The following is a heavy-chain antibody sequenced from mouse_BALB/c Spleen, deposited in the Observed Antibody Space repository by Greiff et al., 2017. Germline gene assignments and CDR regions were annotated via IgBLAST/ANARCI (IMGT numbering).Heavy chain of an antibody. CDR3: NGGLRQFAY. CDR1: GFNIKDYY. V-gene: IGHV14-4*02. D-gene: IGHD2-2*01. Sequence: VQLQQSGAELVRTGASVKLSCTASGFNIKDYYMHWVKQRPEQGLEWIGWIDPENGDTEYAPKFQGKATMTADTSSNTAYLQLSSLTSEDTAVYYCNGGLRQFAYWGQGTLVTVSA. CDR2: IDPENGDT. J-gene: IGHJ3*01.